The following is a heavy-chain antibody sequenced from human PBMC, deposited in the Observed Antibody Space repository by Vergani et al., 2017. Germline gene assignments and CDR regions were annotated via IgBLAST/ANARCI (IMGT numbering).Heavy chain of an antibody. Sequence: QVQLVESGGGEVHPGRSLRLSCSAAGFPFSDFGVPWLRQAPGKGLEGVSVLSYDGNQKNYADSVKGRFTISRDNSKNTLYLEMNDLRAEDTAVYYCARDFLTRVTTLDYYYMGVWGKGTTVTGSS. CDR2: LSYDGNQK. CDR3: ARDFLTRVTTLDYYYMGV. V-gene: IGHV3-30*03. J-gene: IGHJ6*03. D-gene: IGHD1-1*01. CDR1: GFPFSDFG.